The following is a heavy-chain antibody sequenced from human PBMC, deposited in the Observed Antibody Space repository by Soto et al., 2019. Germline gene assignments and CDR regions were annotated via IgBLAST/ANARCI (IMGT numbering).Heavy chain of an antibody. D-gene: IGHD3-10*01. CDR1: GYTFTSYG. V-gene: IGHV1-18*01. Sequence: GASVKVSCKASGYTFTSYGISWVRQAPGQGLEWMGWISAYNGNTNYAQELQGRVTMTTDTSTSTAYMELRSLRSDDTAVYYCARDWEYYYGSGSIPDYYYYMDVWGKGTTVTVSS. J-gene: IGHJ6*03. CDR2: ISAYNGNT. CDR3: ARDWEYYYGSGSIPDYYYYMDV.